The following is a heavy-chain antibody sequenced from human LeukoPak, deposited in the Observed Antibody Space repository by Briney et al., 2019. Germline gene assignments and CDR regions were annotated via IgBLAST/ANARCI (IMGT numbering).Heavy chain of an antibody. CDR3: ARDFAREFTIDY. D-gene: IGHD3-10*01. J-gene: IGHJ4*02. CDR1: GFTFSNYN. CDR2: ISSSSNII. Sequence: GGSLRLSCAASGFTFSNYNMNLVRQPPGKGLQWVSYISSSSNIIYYADSVKGRFTISRDNAKNSLFLQMNSLRAEDTAVYYCARDFAREFTIDYWGQGTLVTVSS. V-gene: IGHV3-48*01.